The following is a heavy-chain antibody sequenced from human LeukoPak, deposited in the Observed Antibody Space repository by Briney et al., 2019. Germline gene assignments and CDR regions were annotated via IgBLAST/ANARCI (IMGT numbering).Heavy chain of an antibody. J-gene: IGHJ1*01. CDR2: IKSDGST. V-gene: IGHV3-74*01. D-gene: IGHD3-22*01. CDR1: GFTFSSYW. CDR3: ARAPSEIGGYYPEYFRH. Sequence: GGSLRLSCAASGFTFSSYWMHWVRQAPGKGLVWVSRIKSDGSTNYADSVKGRFTISRDNAKNTLSLQMNSLRAEDTGGYYCARAPSEIGGYYPEYFRHWGQGTLVTVSS.